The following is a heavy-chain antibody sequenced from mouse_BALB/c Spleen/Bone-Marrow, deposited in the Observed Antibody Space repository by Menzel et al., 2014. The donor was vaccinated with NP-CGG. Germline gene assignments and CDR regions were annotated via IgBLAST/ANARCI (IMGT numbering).Heavy chain of an antibody. CDR3: ASRWLPYAMDY. D-gene: IGHD2-3*01. CDR1: GYTFTSYI. CDR2: INPYNDGT. J-gene: IGHJ4*01. Sequence: VQLQQSGPELVKPGASVKMSCKASGYTFTSYIMHWVKQKPGQGLEWIGYINPYNDGTKYNEKFKGKATLTSDKSSSPAYMDLSSLTSEDSAFYYSASRWLPYAMDYWGQGTSVTVSS. V-gene: IGHV1-14*01.